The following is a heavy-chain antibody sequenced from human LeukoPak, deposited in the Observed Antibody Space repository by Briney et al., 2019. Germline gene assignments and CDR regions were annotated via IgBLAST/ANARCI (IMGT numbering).Heavy chain of an antibody. CDR1: GFTFGVYA. Sequence: PGRSLRLSCTASGFTFGVYAMSWFRQAPGKGLEWVGFIRSKAYGGTTEYAASVKGRFTISRDDSKSIAYLQMNSLKTEDTAVYYCTRGAAPFDYWGQGTLVTVSS. CDR2: IRSKAYGGTT. CDR3: TRGAAPFDY. J-gene: IGHJ4*02. V-gene: IGHV3-49*03. D-gene: IGHD1-26*01.